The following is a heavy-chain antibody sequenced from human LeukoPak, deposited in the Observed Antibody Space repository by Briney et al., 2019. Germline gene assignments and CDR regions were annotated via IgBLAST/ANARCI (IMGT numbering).Heavy chain of an antibody. V-gene: IGHV1-46*01. D-gene: IGHD5-24*01. CDR1: GYTFTSYY. J-gene: IGHJ4*02. CDR3: ASSGRDGYNSHFDY. Sequence: ASVKVSCKSSGYTFTSYYMHCVRQAPGQRLEWMGIINPSGGSTSYAQKFQGRVTMTRDTSTSTVYMELSSLRSEDTAVYYCASSGRDGYNSHFDYWGQGTLVTVSS. CDR2: INPSGGST.